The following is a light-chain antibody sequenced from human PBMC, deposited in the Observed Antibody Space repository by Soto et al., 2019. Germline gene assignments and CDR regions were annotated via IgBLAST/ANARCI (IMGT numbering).Light chain of an antibody. CDR3: CAYLRDNTWM. CDR2: EGT. V-gene: IGLV2-23*01. CDR1: SRDVGPYNL. Sequence: QSALTQPASVSGSPGQSITLSCTGPSRDVGPYNLVSWYQHFPGRAPKLIIYEGTERPSGVSDRFSGSTSPYTASLTISGLQAEDEADYYCCAYLRDNTWMFGGGTKLTVL. J-gene: IGLJ3*02.